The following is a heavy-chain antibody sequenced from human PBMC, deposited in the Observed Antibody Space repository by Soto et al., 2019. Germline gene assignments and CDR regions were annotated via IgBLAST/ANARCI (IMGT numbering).Heavy chain of an antibody. CDR3: AKDPARHYFDY. Sequence: PGVSLRLCYAASGFNFSSYAMSGVRQAPGKGLRWVSAISGSGGATYYADSVKGRFTTSRDNSKNTLYLQMNSLRAEDTAIYHCAKDPARHYFDYWGQGSLVTVSS. V-gene: IGHV3-23*01. CDR2: ISGSGGAT. CDR1: GFNFSSYA. J-gene: IGHJ4*02. D-gene: IGHD6-6*01.